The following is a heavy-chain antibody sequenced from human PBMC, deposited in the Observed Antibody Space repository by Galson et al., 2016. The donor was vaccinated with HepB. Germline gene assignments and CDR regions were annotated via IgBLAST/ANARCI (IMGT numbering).Heavy chain of an antibody. CDR2: IGTAAGDT. Sequence: SLRLSCAASGFTFITYDIHWVRQPPGKGLEWVSAIGTAAGDTHYAASVEGRFTVSRENAKNSLFLQMHSLRAEDTAVYYCARGKSLWTTPWNYGLDGWGQGTTVTVSS. CDR1: GFTFITYD. V-gene: IGHV3-13*01. D-gene: IGHD3-10*01. J-gene: IGHJ6*02. CDR3: ARGKSLWTTPWNYGLDG.